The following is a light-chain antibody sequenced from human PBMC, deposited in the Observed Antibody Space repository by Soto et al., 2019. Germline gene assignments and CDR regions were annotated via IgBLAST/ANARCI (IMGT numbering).Light chain of an antibody. Sequence: EIVLTQSPATQSLSPGERATLFCRASQSISTYLAWYQQKSGQAPRLLIYDASNRATGIPARFSGGGSGTDFTLTVSSLEPEDFAVYYCQQRSNWPPTFGQGTKLEI. CDR3: QQRSNWPPT. V-gene: IGKV3-11*01. CDR1: QSISTY. CDR2: DAS. J-gene: IGKJ2*01.